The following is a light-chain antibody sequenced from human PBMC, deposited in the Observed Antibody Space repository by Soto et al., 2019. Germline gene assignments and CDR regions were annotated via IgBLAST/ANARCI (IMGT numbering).Light chain of an antibody. CDR1: SSDVGKYNY. CDR2: EVT. J-gene: IGLJ2*01. Sequence: QSVLTQPASVSGSPGQSITISCTGTSSDVGKYNYVSWYQQHPAKAPKLMIFEVTNRPSGVSSRFSGSKSGNTASLTISGLQAEAEADYYCSSYTVSSINTLVFGGGTKLTVL. V-gene: IGLV2-14*01. CDR3: SSYTVSSINTLV.